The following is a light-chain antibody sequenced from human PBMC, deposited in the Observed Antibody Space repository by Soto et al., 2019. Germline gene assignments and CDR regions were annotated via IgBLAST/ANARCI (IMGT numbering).Light chain of an antibody. Sequence: SYELTQPRSVSVAPGQTATITCGGNTVGSESVHWYQQRPGQAPVLVVYDDSDRPSGIPERFSGSNAGNTATLTISRVEAGDEADYYCQVWDSSRDHYVFGTGTKVTVL. CDR2: DDS. J-gene: IGLJ1*01. CDR3: QVWDSSRDHYV. CDR1: TVGSES. V-gene: IGLV3-21*02.